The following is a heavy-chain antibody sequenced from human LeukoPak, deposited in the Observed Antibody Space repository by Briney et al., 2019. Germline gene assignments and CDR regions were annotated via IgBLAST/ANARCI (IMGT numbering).Heavy chain of an antibody. CDR3: ARVKGGGSYSSSWYFDY. CDR1: GFTFSSYA. Sequence: GRSLRLSCAASGFTFSSYAMHWVRQAPGKGLEWVAVISYDGSNKYYADSVKGRFTISRDNSKNTLYLQMNSLRAEDTAVYYCARVKGGGSYSSSWYFDYWGQGTLSPSPQ. D-gene: IGHD6-13*01. V-gene: IGHV3-30-3*01. J-gene: IGHJ4*02. CDR2: ISYDGSNK.